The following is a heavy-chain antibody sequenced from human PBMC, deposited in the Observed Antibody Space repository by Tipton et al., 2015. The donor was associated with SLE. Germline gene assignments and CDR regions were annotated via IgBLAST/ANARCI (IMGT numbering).Heavy chain of an antibody. CDR2: IYYSGST. D-gene: IGHD7-27*01. J-gene: IGHJ4*02. Sequence: TLSLTCTVSGGSVSSGSYYWSWIRQPPGKGLEWIGYIYYSGSTNYNPSLKSRVTISVDTSKNQFSLKLSSVTAADTAVYYCARDLTDMTWGSFDYWGQGTLVTVSS. V-gene: IGHV4-61*01. CDR3: ARDLTDMTWGSFDY. CDR1: GGSVSSGSYY.